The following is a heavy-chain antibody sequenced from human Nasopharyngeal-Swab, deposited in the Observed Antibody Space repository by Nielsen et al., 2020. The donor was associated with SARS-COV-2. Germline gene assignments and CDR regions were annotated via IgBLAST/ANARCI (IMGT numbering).Heavy chain of an antibody. CDR2: IYSGGST. CDR1: GFTVSSNY. CDR3: AKDGHILTGYYNPYYYYYYGMDV. Sequence: GESLKISCAASGFTVSSNYMSWVRQAPGKGLEWVSVIYSGGSTYYADSVKGRFTISRDNSKNTLYLQMNSLRAEDTAVYYCAKDGHILTGYYNPYYYYYYGMDVWGQGTTVTVSS. D-gene: IGHD3-9*01. V-gene: IGHV3-53*01. J-gene: IGHJ6*02.